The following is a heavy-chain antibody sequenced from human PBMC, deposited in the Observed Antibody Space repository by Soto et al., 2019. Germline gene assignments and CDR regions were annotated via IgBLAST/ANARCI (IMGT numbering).Heavy chain of an antibody. CDR3: ARDGTVVTVEGWGWFDP. CDR1: GGTFSSYA. Sequence: QVQLVQSGAEVKKPGSSVKVSCKASGGTFSSYAISWVRQAPGQGLEWMGGIIPIFGTANYAQKFQGRVTFTAGESTSTAYMELSSLGSEDTAVYYCARDGTVVTVEGWGWFDPWGQGTLVTVSS. CDR2: IIPIFGTA. J-gene: IGHJ5*02. D-gene: IGHD2-15*01. V-gene: IGHV1-69*12.